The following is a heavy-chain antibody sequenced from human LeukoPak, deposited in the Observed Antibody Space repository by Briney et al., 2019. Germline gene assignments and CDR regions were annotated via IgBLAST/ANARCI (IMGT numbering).Heavy chain of an antibody. D-gene: IGHD3-10*01. Sequence: AGGSLRLSCAASGFTFSDYYMSWIRQAPGKGLEWVSYISSSSSYTNYADSVKGRFTISRDNAKNSLYLQMNSLRAEDTAAYYCARDRYAYGSGSYFDYWGQGTLVTVSS. CDR1: GFTFSDYY. V-gene: IGHV3-11*06. CDR2: ISSSSSYT. J-gene: IGHJ4*02. CDR3: ARDRYAYGSGSYFDY.